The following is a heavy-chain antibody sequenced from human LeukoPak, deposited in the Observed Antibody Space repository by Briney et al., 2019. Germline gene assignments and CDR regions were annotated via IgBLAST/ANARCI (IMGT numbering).Heavy chain of an antibody. CDR3: ARDRTNYGSGSYYSDYFDY. J-gene: IGHJ4*02. V-gene: IGHV3-30*14. CDR2: ISDDGFNK. D-gene: IGHD3-10*01. Sequence: GSLRLSCAASGFTFSTYMMHWVRQAPGKGLECVAFISDDGFNKDYIDSVNGRFTVSRDNSQNTMYLQMNSLRIEDTAVYYCARDRTNYGSGSYYSDYFDYWGQGTLVTVSS. CDR1: GFTFSTYM.